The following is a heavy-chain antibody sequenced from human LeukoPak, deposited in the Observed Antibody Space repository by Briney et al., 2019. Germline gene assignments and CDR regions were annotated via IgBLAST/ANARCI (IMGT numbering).Heavy chain of an antibody. V-gene: IGHV3-21*01. CDR1: GFTFSSYS. CDR2: IRSSSSYI. Sequence: PGGSLRLSCAASGFTFSSYSMNWVRQAPGKGLEWISSIRSSSSYIYYADSVKGRFTISRDNAKNSLYLQMNSLRAEDTAVYYCARGADGVSSNSRGWFDPWGQGTLVTVSS. J-gene: IGHJ5*02. D-gene: IGHD2-15*01. CDR3: ARGADGVSSNSRGWFDP.